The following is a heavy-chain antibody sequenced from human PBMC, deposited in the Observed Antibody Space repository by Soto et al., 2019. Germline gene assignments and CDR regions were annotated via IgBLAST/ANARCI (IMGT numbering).Heavy chain of an antibody. Sequence: GESLKISCKGSGYSFTSYWISWVRQMPGKGLEWMGRIDPSDSYTNYSPSFQGHVTISADKSISTAYLQWSSLKASDTAMYYCATAGYYDFWSGYYHYYYYGVDVWRQGTPVTVSS. CDR2: IDPSDSYT. J-gene: IGHJ6*02. D-gene: IGHD3-3*01. CDR1: GYSFTSYW. V-gene: IGHV5-10-1*01. CDR3: ATAGYYDFWSGYYHYYYYGVDV.